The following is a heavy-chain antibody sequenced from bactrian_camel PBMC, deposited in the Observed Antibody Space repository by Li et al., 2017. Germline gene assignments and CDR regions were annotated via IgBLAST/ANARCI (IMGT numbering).Heavy chain of an antibody. Sequence: HVQLVESGGGLVQPGGSQRLSCAASGITFSTYYMIWVRQAPGMGLEWVATIISDGSKAYYSDSVKGRFTISQDNAKNTVYLQMNSLKPEDTAVYYCVRDAGTPYGYNYWGQGTQVTVS. CDR2: IISDGSKA. V-gene: IGHV3-2*01. CDR1: GITFSTYY. J-gene: IGHJ4*01. CDR3: VRDAGTPYGYNY. D-gene: IGHD6*01.